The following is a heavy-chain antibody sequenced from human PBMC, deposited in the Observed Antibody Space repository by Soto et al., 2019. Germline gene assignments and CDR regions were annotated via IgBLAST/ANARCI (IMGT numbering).Heavy chain of an antibody. Sequence: GGSLRLSCAASGFTVSSNYMSWVRQAPGKGLEWVSVIYSGGSTYYADSVKGRFTISRDNSKNTLYLQMNSLRAEDTAVYYCARLSYYYGSGSYLPGWFDPWGQGTLVTVSS. CDR3: ARLSYYYGSGSYLPGWFDP. D-gene: IGHD3-10*01. V-gene: IGHV3-53*01. J-gene: IGHJ5*02. CDR1: GFTVSSNY. CDR2: IYSGGST.